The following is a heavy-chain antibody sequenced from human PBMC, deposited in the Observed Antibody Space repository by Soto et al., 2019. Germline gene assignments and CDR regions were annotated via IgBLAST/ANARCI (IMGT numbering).Heavy chain of an antibody. J-gene: IGHJ6*04. CDR3: ARGEVGGYYYYGMDF. D-gene: IGHD1-26*01. V-gene: IGHV3-30-3*01. CDR1: GFTFSSYA. CDR2: ISYDGSNK. Sequence: ESGGGVVQPGRSLRLSCAASGFTFSSYAMHWVRQAPGKGLEWVAVISYDGSNKYYADSVKGRFTISRDNSKNTLYLQMNSQRDQDTAVYYCARGEVGGYYYYGMDFRGNGTNVTVCS.